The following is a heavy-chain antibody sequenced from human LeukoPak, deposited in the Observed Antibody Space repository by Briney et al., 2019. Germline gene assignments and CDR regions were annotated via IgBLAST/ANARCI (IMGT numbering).Heavy chain of an antibody. CDR2: ISYDGSNK. Sequence: GGSLRLSCAASGFTFSSYAMHWVRQAPGKGLERVAVISYDGSNKYYADSVKGRFTISRDNSKNTLYLQMNSLRAEDTAVYYCSSSWPSTTPYYFDYWGQGTLVTVSS. CDR3: SSSWPSTTPYYFDY. V-gene: IGHV3-30*04. CDR1: GFTFSSYA. J-gene: IGHJ4*02. D-gene: IGHD6-13*01.